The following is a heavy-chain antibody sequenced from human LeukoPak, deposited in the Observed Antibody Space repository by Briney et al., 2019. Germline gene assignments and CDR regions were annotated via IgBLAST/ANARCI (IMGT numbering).Heavy chain of an antibody. V-gene: IGHV3-30*18. Sequence: GGSLRLSCAASGFTFSTYGIHWVRQAPGKGLEWVAVISYDGSDKYYADSMKGRFTISRDNSKNTLYLQMNSLRVEDTAVYYCAKANSNSPPLDYWGQGTLVTVSS. CDR1: GFTFSTYG. D-gene: IGHD4-11*01. J-gene: IGHJ4*02. CDR3: AKANSNSPPLDY. CDR2: ISYDGSDK.